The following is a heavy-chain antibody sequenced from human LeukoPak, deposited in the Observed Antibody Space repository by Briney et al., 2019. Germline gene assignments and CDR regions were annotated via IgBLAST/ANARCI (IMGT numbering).Heavy chain of an antibody. Sequence: PGGSLRLSCAASGFTFSTYTVNWVRQTPGKGLEWVSSISSGTSYIYYADSVKGRFTISRDNAKNSLYLQMNSLRAEDTAVYYCARDRATGTTNYYYYGMDVWGKGTTVTVSS. CDR2: ISSGTSYI. V-gene: IGHV3-21*01. D-gene: IGHD1-1*01. J-gene: IGHJ6*04. CDR3: ARDRATGTTNYYYYGMDV. CDR1: GFTFSTYT.